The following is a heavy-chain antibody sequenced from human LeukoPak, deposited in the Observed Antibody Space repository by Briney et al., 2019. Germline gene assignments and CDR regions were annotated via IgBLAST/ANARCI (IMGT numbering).Heavy chain of an antibody. CDR3: ARESPGLYSGTYPYYFHY. CDR1: GFTFSSYA. Sequence: GGSLRLSCAASGFTFSSYAMHWVRQAPGKGLEWVAVMSYDGSNKYYADSVKGRFTISRDNSKNTLYLQMNSLRAEDTAVYYCARESPGLYSGTYPYYFHYWGQGTLVTVSS. V-gene: IGHV3-30-3*01. D-gene: IGHD1-26*01. CDR2: MSYDGSNK. J-gene: IGHJ4*02.